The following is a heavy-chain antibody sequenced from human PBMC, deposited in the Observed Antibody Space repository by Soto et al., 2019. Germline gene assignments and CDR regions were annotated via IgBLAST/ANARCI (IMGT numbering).Heavy chain of an antibody. D-gene: IGHD2-15*01. CDR1: GYSFTSYW. Sequence: GESLKISCKGSGYSFTSYWISWVRQMPGKGLEWMGRIDPSDSYTNYSPSFQGHVTISADKSISTAYLQWSSLKASDTAMYYCATTAHCSGGSCYRSYYGMDVWGQGTTVTVS. V-gene: IGHV5-10-1*01. J-gene: IGHJ6*02. CDR2: IDPSDSYT. CDR3: ATTAHCSGGSCYRSYYGMDV.